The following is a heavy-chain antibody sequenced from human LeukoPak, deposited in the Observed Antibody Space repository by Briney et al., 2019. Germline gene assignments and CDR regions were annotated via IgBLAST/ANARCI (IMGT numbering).Heavy chain of an antibody. CDR1: GYTFTSYD. Sequence: VASVKVSCKASGYTFTSYDINWVRQATGQGLEWMGWMNPNSGNTGYAQKFQGRVTMTRNTSISTAYMELSSLRSEDTAVYYCARGLGGSSGGEIYNWFDPWGQGTLVTVSS. CDR2: MNPNSGNT. D-gene: IGHD6-25*01. CDR3: ARGLGGSSGGEIYNWFDP. V-gene: IGHV1-8*02. J-gene: IGHJ5*02.